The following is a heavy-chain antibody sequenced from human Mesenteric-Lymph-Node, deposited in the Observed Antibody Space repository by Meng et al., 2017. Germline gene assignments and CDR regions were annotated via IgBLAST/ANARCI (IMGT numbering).Heavy chain of an antibody. CDR1: GGSISSNGYY. CDR2: IYHSGST. V-gene: IGHV4-39*07. Sequence: QLQLQESGQGLVKPSEPLSLTCTVSGGSISSNGYYWDWVRQPPGKGLEWIGAIYHSGSTSYNPSLQSRVTMFVDTSKNQFYLSLFSVTAADTAVYYCGRDQGRELINHWGQGTLVTVSS. J-gene: IGHJ4*02. D-gene: IGHD1-7*01. CDR3: GRDQGRELINH.